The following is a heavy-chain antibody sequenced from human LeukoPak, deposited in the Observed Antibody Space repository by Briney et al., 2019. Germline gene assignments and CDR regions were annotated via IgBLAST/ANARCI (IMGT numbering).Heavy chain of an antibody. CDR3: ASTTTTYYSYFYYYMGV. Sequence: SETLSLTCTVSGGSISSYYWSWIRQPPGKGLEWIGYIYSSGSTNYNPSLNSRVTISVDTSKNQFSLKLTSVTAADTAVYYCASTTTTYYSYFYYYMGVWGKGTTVTVSS. CDR1: GGSISSYY. J-gene: IGHJ6*03. D-gene: IGHD4-17*01. CDR2: IYSSGST. V-gene: IGHV4-4*09.